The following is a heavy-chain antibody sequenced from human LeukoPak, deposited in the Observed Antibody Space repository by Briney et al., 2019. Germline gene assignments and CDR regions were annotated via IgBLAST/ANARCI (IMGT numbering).Heavy chain of an antibody. Sequence: ASVKVSCKSSGYTLTSDGMNWLRPAPGQGLEWMGWINTNTGNPTYGQGFTGRFVFFLGTSVNTAYLQISSLQAEDTAVYYCARALPGCGSTNCYGLETWGQGTLVTVSS. V-gene: IGHV7-4-1*02. CDR3: ARALPGCGSTNCYGLET. CDR1: GYTLTSDG. J-gene: IGHJ5*02. D-gene: IGHD2-2*01. CDR2: INTNTGNP.